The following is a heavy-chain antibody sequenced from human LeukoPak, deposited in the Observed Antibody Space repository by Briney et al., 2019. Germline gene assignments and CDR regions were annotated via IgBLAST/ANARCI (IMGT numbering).Heavy chain of an antibody. D-gene: IGHD6-6*01. CDR3: ARDRNSGSSLDI. Sequence: GASVKVSCKASGYTFTGYYIHWVRQAPGQGLEWMGWIYPYSGDTNYAQNFQGRVTMTRDTSISTAYMELNSLKSDDTAVYYCARDRNSGSSLDIWGQGTMLTVSS. J-gene: IGHJ3*02. CDR2: IYPYSGDT. CDR1: GYTFTGYY. V-gene: IGHV1-2*02.